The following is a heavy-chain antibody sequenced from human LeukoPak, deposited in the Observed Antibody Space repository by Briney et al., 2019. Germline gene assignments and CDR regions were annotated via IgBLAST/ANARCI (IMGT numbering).Heavy chain of an antibody. J-gene: IGHJ4*01. CDR2: ISGSGGSR. CDR1: GFTFSSYE. D-gene: IGHD3-10*01. V-gene: IGHV3-23*01. Sequence: GGSLRLSCAASGFTFSSYEMSWVRQAPGKGLEWVSIISGSGGSRYYAESVKGRLTVSRDNSKEMLYLQMNSLRAEDTAVYYCAARSDYKDYWGHGTLVTVSS. CDR3: AARSDYKDY.